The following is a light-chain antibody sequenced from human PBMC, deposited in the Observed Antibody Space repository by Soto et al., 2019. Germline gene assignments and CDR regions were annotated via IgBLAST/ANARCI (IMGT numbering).Light chain of an antibody. J-gene: IGLJ1*01. CDR3: QSYDTSLSGYV. V-gene: IGLV2-8*01. CDR1: SSDVGGYDY. CDR2: EVT. Sequence: QSVLTQPPSASGSPGQSVTISCTGTSSDVGGYDYVSWYQQRPGKAPKLLIHEVTKRPSGVPDRFSGSKSGASASLAITGLQAEDEADYYCQSYDTSLSGYVFGTGTKVTVL.